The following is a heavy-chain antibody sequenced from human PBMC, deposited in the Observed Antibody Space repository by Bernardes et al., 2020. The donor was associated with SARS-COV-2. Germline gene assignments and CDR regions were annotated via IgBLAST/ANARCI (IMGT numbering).Heavy chain of an antibody. Sequence: GGSLRLSCAASGFTFSSYTMHWVRQAPGKGLEWVSYISSYSGVYYADSVKGRFTISRHNAENLLSLQLNSLRAEDTAVYYCARGRLPVYFDKSGLILDYWGQGTLVTVSS. CDR1: GFTFSSYT. CDR3: ARGRLPVYFDKSGLILDY. CDR2: ISSYSGV. V-gene: IGHV3-48*01. D-gene: IGHD3-22*01. J-gene: IGHJ4*02.